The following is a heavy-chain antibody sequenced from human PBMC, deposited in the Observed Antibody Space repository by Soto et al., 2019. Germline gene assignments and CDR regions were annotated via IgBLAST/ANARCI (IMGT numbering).Heavy chain of an antibody. CDR1: GYTFTGYY. D-gene: IGHD1-7*01. CDR3: ASAAGTSRYYYGMDV. J-gene: IGHJ6*02. V-gene: IGHV1-2*02. Sequence: ASVKVSCKASGYTFTGYYMHWVRQAPGRGLEWMGWTNPNSGGTNYAQKFQGRVTMTMDTSISTAYMELGRLRSDDTAVYYFASAAGTSRYYYGMDVWGQGTTVTVSS. CDR2: TNPNSGGT.